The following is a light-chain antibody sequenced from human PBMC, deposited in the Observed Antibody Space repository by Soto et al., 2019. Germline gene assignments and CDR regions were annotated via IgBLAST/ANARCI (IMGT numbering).Light chain of an antibody. CDR2: EVS. CDR3: CSYAGTSTVV. V-gene: IGLV2-8*01. CDR1: SSDVGASNY. J-gene: IGLJ2*01. Sequence: QSALTQPPSASGSPGQSVAISCTETSSDVGASNYVSWYQQHPDKAPKLMIYEVSKRPSGVPDRFSGSKSGNTASLTVSGLQAEDEADYYCCSYAGTSTVVFGGGTKLTVL.